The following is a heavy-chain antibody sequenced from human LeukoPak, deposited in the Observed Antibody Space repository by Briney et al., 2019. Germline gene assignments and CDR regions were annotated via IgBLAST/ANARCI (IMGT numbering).Heavy chain of an antibody. Sequence: GASVKVSCKASGGTFSSYAISWVRQAPGQGLEWMGRIIPIFGTANYAQKFQGRVTITTDESTSTAYMELGSLRSEDTAVYYCARVVYCGGDCLMGYMDVWGKGTTVTVSS. D-gene: IGHD2-21*02. J-gene: IGHJ6*03. CDR1: GGTFSSYA. CDR2: IIPIFGTA. CDR3: ARVVYCGGDCLMGYMDV. V-gene: IGHV1-69*05.